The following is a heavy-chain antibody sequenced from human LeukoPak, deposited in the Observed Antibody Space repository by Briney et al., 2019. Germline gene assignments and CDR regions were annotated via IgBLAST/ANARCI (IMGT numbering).Heavy chain of an antibody. Sequence: GVSLRLSCAASGFIFSDYYMSWIRQAPGKGLEWVSYISSSGGSRTYYADSVKGRFTISRDNAKNSLYLQMNSLRAEDTAVYYCARELGSYEGGYYGMDVWGQGTTVTVSS. CDR3: ARELGSYEGGYYGMDV. D-gene: IGHD1-26*01. J-gene: IGHJ6*02. CDR2: ISSSGGSRT. CDR1: GFIFSDYY. V-gene: IGHV3-11*01.